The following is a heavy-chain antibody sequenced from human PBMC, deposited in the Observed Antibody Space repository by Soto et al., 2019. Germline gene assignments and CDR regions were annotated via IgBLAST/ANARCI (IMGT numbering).Heavy chain of an antibody. CDR3: ASRRRGSGSYYYYYYYYGMDV. CDR1: GGSFSGYY. J-gene: IGHJ6*02. CDR2: INHSGST. Sequence: SETLSLTCAVYGGSFSGYYWSWIRQPPGKGLEWIGEINHSGSTNYNPSLKSRVTIPVDTSKNQFSLKLSSVTAADTAVYYCASRRRGSGSYYYYYYYYGMDVWGQGTTVTVSS. D-gene: IGHD3-10*01. V-gene: IGHV4-34*01.